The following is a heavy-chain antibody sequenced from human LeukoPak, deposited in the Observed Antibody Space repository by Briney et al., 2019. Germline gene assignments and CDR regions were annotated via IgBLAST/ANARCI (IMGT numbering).Heavy chain of an antibody. J-gene: IGHJ4*02. Sequence: SETLSLTCTVSGGSVSSGSYYWSWIRQPPGKGLEWIGYIYYSGSTNYNPSLKSRVTISVDTSKNQFSLKLSSVTAADTAVYYCARVPESGYSYYFDYWGQRTLVTVSS. CDR3: ARVPESGYSYYFDY. V-gene: IGHV4-61*01. CDR1: GGSVSSGSYY. D-gene: IGHD3-3*01. CDR2: IYYSGST.